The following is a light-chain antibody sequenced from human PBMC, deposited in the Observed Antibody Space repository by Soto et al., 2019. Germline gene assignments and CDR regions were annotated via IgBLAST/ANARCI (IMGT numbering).Light chain of an antibody. J-gene: IGLJ3*02. CDR3: AAWDDSLDGIWV. Sequence: QSVLTQPPSASGTPGQRVTISCSGSSSNIGSDTVNWYQQLPGTAPKLLIHRSNQRPSGVPGRFSGSKSGTSASLAISGLQSEDEADYFCAAWDDSLDGIWVFGGGTKVTVL. V-gene: IGLV1-44*01. CDR1: SSNIGSDT. CDR2: RSN.